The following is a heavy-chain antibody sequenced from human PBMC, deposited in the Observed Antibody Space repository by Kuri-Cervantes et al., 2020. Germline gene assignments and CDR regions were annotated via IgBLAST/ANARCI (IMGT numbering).Heavy chain of an antibody. CDR1: GYTFTGYY. J-gene: IGHJ4*02. Sequence: VSCKASGYTFTGYYMHWVRQAPGQGLEWMGWINPNSGDPNYAQKFQGRATMTRDTPTSTAYMELSRLRSDDTAVYYCARDGGGSSWYPDHLKFDCWGQGTLVTVSS. D-gene: IGHD6-13*01. CDR3: ARDGGGSSWYPDHLKFDC. V-gene: IGHV1-2*02. CDR2: INPNSGDP.